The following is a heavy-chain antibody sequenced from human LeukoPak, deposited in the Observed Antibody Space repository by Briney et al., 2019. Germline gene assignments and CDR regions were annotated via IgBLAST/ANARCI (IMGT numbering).Heavy chain of an antibody. D-gene: IGHD1-26*01. Sequence: PGGSLRLSCAASEFTFSNYAMSWVRRAPGKGLEWVSYVSSSSSTIYYADSVKGRFTISRDNAKNSLYLQMNSLRAEDTAVYYCARDLSRGSYYFSPSRNSDYWGQGTLVTVSS. V-gene: IGHV3-48*01. J-gene: IGHJ4*02. CDR2: VSSSSSTI. CDR3: ARDLSRGSYYFSPSRNSDY. CDR1: EFTFSNYA.